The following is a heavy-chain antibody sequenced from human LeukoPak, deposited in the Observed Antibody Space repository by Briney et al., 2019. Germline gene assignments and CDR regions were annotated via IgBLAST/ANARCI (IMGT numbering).Heavy chain of an antibody. V-gene: IGHV4-39*07. CDR3: ARLIGLGEVSPYFDF. Sequence: SETLSLTCTVSGGSISSSSYYWGWIRQPPGKGLEWIGSIYYSGSTYYNPSLKSRVTISVDTSKNQFCLKLNSVTAPDTAVYYRARLIGLGEVSPYFDFWGQGRLVTVSS. CDR1: GGSISSSSYY. D-gene: IGHD3-16*02. J-gene: IGHJ4*02. CDR2: IYYSGST.